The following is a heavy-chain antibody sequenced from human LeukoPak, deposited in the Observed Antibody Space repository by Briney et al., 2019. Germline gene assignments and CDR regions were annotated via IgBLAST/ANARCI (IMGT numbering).Heavy chain of an antibody. Sequence: SVTVSFKASGGTFISYAISWVRQAPGQGLEWMGGIIPIFGTANYAQKFQGRVTITADESTSTAYMELSSLRSEDTAVYYCARSIVATVEMFDYWGQGTLVTVSS. CDR2: IIPIFGTA. V-gene: IGHV1-69*13. CDR1: GGTFISYA. D-gene: IGHD5-12*01. CDR3: ARSIVATVEMFDY. J-gene: IGHJ4*02.